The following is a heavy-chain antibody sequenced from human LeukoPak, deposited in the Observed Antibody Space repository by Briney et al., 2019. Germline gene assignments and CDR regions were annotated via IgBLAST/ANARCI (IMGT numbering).Heavy chain of an antibody. CDR2: IQDDESNK. V-gene: IGHV3-30*02. D-gene: IGHD2-15*01. CDR3: AKQMVERPHYYYMDV. J-gene: IGHJ6*03. CDR1: GFIFSSFG. Sequence: GGSLRLSCAASGFIFSSFGMHWVRQAPGKGLEWVAFIQDDESNKFYADSVKGRFTISRDNSKNTLFLQMNSLRPEDTALYYCAKQMVERPHYYYMDVWGKGTTVTVSS.